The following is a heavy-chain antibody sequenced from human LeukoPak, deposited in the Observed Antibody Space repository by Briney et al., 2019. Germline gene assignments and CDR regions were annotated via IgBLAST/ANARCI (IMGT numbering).Heavy chain of an antibody. Sequence: GASVKVSCKASGYTFTSYGISWVRQAPGQGLEWMGWISAYNGNTNYAQKRQGRVTMPTDTSTSTAYMELRSLRSDDTAVYYCARDRAGYCSSTSCYPGHSITDNNWFDPWGQGTLVTVSS. J-gene: IGHJ5*02. D-gene: IGHD2-2*01. CDR3: ARDRAGYCSSTSCYPGHSITDNNWFDP. CDR2: ISAYNGNT. V-gene: IGHV1-18*01. CDR1: GYTFTSYG.